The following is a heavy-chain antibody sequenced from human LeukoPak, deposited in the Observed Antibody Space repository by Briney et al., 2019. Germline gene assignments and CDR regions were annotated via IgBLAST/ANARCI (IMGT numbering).Heavy chain of an antibody. Sequence: GASVKLSCKAAGYTFTSYGISWVRQAPGQGLEWMGWISAYNGNTNYAQKVQGRVTMTTDTSTSTDYMELRSLRSDDTAVYYCARGATYSYDSSGYYLDYWGQGTLVTVSS. CDR1: GYTFTSYG. V-gene: IGHV1-18*01. CDR3: ARGATYSYDSSGYYLDY. CDR2: ISAYNGNT. D-gene: IGHD3-22*01. J-gene: IGHJ4*02.